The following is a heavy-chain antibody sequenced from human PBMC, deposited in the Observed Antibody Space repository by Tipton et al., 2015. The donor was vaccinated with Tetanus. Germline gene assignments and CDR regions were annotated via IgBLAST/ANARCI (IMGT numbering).Heavy chain of an antibody. CDR2: IYSGGST. Sequence: SLRLSCAVSGFTVRDFYMSWVRQAPGKGLEWVSVIYSGGSTYYADSVKGRFTISRDNSKNTLYLQMNSLRAEDTAVYYCARDAGGPYGDYATFDYWGQRTLVTVSS. CDR3: ARDAGGPYGDYATFDY. CDR1: GFTVRDFY. V-gene: IGHV3-53*01. D-gene: IGHD4-17*01. J-gene: IGHJ4*02.